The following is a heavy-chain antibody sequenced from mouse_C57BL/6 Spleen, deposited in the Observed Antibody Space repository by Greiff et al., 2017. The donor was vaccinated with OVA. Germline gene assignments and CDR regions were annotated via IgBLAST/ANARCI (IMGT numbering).Heavy chain of an antibody. Sequence: QVQLKESGAELVKPGASVKISCKASGYAFSSYWMNWVKQRPGKGLEWIGQIYPGDGDTNYNGKFKGKATLTADKSSSTAYMQLSSLTSEDSAVYFCARGGIYYGNSSDYWGQGTTLTVSS. CDR1: GYAFSSYW. CDR2: IYPGDGDT. CDR3: ARGGIYYGNSSDY. V-gene: IGHV1-80*01. D-gene: IGHD2-1*01. J-gene: IGHJ2*01.